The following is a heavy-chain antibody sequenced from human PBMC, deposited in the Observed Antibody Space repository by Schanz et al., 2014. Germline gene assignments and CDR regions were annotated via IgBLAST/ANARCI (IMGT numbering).Heavy chain of an antibody. V-gene: IGHV3-21*01. CDR1: GFTFSNYT. CDR3: ATDYSGGGCHI. J-gene: IGHJ3*02. D-gene: IGHD6-19*01. CDR2: ITSTSRYI. Sequence: EVQLVESGGGLVKPGGSLRLSCAASGFTFSNYTMYWVRQAPGKGLEWVSSITSTSRYIYYADSLKGRVTISRDNAKNSDYLQMNSLRAEDTALYFCATDYSGGGCHIWGQGTMVTVSS.